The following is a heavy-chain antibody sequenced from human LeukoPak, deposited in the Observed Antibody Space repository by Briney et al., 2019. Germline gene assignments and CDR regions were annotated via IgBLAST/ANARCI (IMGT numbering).Heavy chain of an antibody. CDR2: INPNSGGT. CDR3: ARPEGNYYDSSGYYYNDY. D-gene: IGHD3-22*01. Sequence: ASVKVSCKASGYTFTGYYMHWVRQAPGQGLEWMGWINPNSGGTNYAQKFQGRVTMTRDTSISTAYMELSRLRSDDTAVYYCARPEGNYYDSSGYYYNDYWGQGTLVTVSS. V-gene: IGHV1-2*02. J-gene: IGHJ4*02. CDR1: GYTFTGYY.